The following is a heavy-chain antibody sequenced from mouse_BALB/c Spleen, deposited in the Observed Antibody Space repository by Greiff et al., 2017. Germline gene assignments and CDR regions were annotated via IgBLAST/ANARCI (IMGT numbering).Heavy chain of an antibody. CDR2: INPSTGYT. J-gene: IGHJ4*01. V-gene: IGHV1-7*01. Sequence: VQLQQSGAELAKPGASVKMSCKASGYTFTSYWMHWVKQRPGQGLEWIGYINPSTGYTEYNQKFKDKATLTADKSSSTAYMQLSSLTSEDSAVYYCARYRYDYAMDYWGQGTSVNVAS. CDR3: ARYRYDYAMDY. D-gene: IGHD2-14*01. CDR1: GYTFTSYW.